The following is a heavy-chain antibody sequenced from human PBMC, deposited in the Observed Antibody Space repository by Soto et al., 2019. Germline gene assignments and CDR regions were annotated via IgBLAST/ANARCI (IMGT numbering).Heavy chain of an antibody. CDR3: AHSTGANMWSFDY. J-gene: IGHJ4*02. V-gene: IGHV2-5*02. CDR1: GFSLSTSGVC. D-gene: IGHD2-8*02. Sequence: SGPTLLNPTQTLTLICTFSGFSLSTSGVCMGWFRLPRGKALEWLVLIYCDADNRYSPSLKSRLTIIKVTFKNQVVLTMTNMDPVDTATYYCAHSTGANMWSFDYWGQ. CDR2: IYCDADN.